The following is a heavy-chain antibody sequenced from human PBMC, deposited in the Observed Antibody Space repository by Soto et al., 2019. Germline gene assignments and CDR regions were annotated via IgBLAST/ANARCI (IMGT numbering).Heavy chain of an antibody. CDR1: GFTFSTYD. J-gene: IGHJ6*02. D-gene: IGHD3-22*01. CDR3: ARAYYDNSGYPLGGMDV. CDR2: IGTDDDT. Sequence: GGSLRLSCVGFGFTFSTYDMHWVRQKGGKGLEWVSSIGTDDDTYYLDPVRGRFTISREDAKNSLYLQMDSLRAGGTAVYYCARAYYDNSGYPLGGMDVWGQGTMVIVSS. V-gene: IGHV3-13*01.